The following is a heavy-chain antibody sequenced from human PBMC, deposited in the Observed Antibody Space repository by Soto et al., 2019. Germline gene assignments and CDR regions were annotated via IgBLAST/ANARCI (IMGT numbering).Heavy chain of an antibody. J-gene: IGHJ1*01. V-gene: IGHV3-30*18. CDR2: ISYDGSNK. D-gene: IGHD6-13*01. CDR3: AKDQDGYSRGYFQH. Sequence: QVQLVESGGGVVQPGRSLRLSCAASGFTFSSYGMHWVRQAPGKGLEWVAVISYDGSNKYYADSVKGRFTISRDNSKNPLYLEMNSLRAEDTAVYYCAKDQDGYSRGYFQHWGQGTLVTVSS. CDR1: GFTFSSYG.